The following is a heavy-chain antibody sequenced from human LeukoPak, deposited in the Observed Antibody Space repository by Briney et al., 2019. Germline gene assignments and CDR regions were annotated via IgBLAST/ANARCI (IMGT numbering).Heavy chain of an antibody. Sequence: SETLSLTCTVSGGSMSTYYWSWIRQPAGKGLEWIGRIDNSGLTNYNPSLKSRVTMSVDTSKNHFSLKMSSVTAADTAVYYCAKGPYGAGCYGVDYWGQGTLVTVSS. CDR2: IDNSGLT. CDR1: GGSMSTYY. J-gene: IGHJ4*02. V-gene: IGHV4-4*07. D-gene: IGHD3-10*01. CDR3: AKGPYGAGCYGVDY.